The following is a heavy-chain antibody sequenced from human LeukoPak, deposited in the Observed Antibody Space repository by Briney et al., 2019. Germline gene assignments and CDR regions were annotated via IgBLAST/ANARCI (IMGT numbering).Heavy chain of an antibody. CDR2: INHSGST. D-gene: IGHD1-14*01. CDR1: GGSLRGYY. CDR3: WRSRYLIH. Sequence: PSETLSLTCAVYGGSLRGYYWSCIRQPPGKGLEWVGEINHSGSTNYHPSIKSRVTISVDTSKNQFTLKLSSVTAAYTAVTHCWRSRYLIHWGQGTLVTVSS. V-gene: IGHV4-34*01. J-gene: IGHJ4*02.